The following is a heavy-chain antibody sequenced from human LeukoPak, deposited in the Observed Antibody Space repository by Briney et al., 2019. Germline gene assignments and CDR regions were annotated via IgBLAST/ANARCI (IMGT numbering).Heavy chain of an antibody. CDR2: IYYSGST. J-gene: IGHJ4*02. V-gene: IGHV4-59*01. Sequence: PSETLSLTCTVSGGSISSYYWSWIRQPPGKGLEWIGYIYYSGSTNYNPSLKSRVTISVDTSKNQFSLKLSSVTAADTAVYYCARDSGSYRRAHDYWGQGTLVTVSS. D-gene: IGHD1-26*01. CDR3: ARDSGSYRRAHDY. CDR1: GGSISSYY.